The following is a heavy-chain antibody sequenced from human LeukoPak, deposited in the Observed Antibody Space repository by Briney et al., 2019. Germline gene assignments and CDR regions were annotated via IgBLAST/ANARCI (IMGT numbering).Heavy chain of an antibody. J-gene: IGHJ6*02. Sequence: GGSLRLSCAASGFTFSSYGMHWVRQAPGKGLEWVAVISYDGSNKYYADSVKGRFTISRDNSKNTLYLQMNSLRAEDTAVYYCAKARMVRGVIIFHYYYGMDVWGQGTTVTVSS. CDR3: AKARMVRGVIIFHYYYGMDV. CDR2: ISYDGSNK. CDR1: GFTFSSYG. D-gene: IGHD3-10*01. V-gene: IGHV3-30*18.